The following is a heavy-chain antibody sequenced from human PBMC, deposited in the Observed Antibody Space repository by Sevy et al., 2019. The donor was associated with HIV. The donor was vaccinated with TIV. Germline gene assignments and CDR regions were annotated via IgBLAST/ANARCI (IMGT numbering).Heavy chain of an antibody. CDR3: XXXXXXXXXXXXNNAFDI. CDR2: IYYSGST. Sequence: SETLSLTCTVSGGSISSYYWSWIRQPPGKGLEWIGYIYYSGSTNYNPSLKSRVTISVDTSKNQFSLKLSSVTAADAXXXXXXXXXXXXXXXXXNNAFDIWGQGTMVTVSS. V-gene: IGHV4-59*01. CDR1: GGSISSYY. J-gene: IGHJ3*02.